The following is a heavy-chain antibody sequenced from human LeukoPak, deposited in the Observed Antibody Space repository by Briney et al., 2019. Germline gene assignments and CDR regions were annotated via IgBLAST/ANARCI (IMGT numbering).Heavy chain of an antibody. CDR1: GGTFISYA. CDR2: IIPIFGTA. V-gene: IGHV1-69*13. CDR3: AREIGETYYYGSGSYLGY. J-gene: IGHJ4*02. Sequence: SVKVSCKASGGTFISYAISWVRQAPGQGLEWMGGIIPIFGTANYAQKFQGRVTITADESTSTAYMELSSLRSEDTAVYYCAREIGETYYYGSGSYLGYWGQGTLVTVSS. D-gene: IGHD3-10*01.